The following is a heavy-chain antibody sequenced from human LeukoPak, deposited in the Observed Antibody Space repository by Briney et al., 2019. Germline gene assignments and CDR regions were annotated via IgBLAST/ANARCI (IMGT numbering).Heavy chain of an antibody. J-gene: IGHJ3*02. D-gene: IGHD4-4*01. V-gene: IGHV3-11*01. CDR1: GFTFSDYY. CDR3: ARFRNAPYDAFDI. Sequence: GSLRLSCAASGFTFSDYYMSWIRQAPGKGLEWVSYISSSGSTIYYADSVKGRFTISRDNAKNSLYLQMNSLRAEDTAVYYCARFRNAPYDAFDIWGQGTMVTVSS. CDR2: ISSSGSTI.